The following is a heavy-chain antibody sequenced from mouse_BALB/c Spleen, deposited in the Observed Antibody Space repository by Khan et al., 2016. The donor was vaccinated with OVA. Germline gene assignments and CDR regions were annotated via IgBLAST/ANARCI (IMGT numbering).Heavy chain of an antibody. V-gene: IGHV1-77*01. CDR3: ARSNYFGYTFAY. CDR2: ISPGSGDT. CDR1: GYTYTDYY. J-gene: IGHJ3*01. D-gene: IGHD1-2*01. Sequence: QVQLQQSGAELVRPGASVKLSCKASGYTYTDYYINWVKLRTGQGLEWIGEISPGSGDTDYNERFKGKATLTADKSSSTAYMQLSSLTSEASAVYFCARSNYFGYTFAYWGQGTLVTVSA.